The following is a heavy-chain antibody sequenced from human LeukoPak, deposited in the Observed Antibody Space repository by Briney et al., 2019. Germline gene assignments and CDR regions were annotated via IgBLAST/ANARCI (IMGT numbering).Heavy chain of an antibody. CDR1: GYTFTGYY. CDR2: INPNSGGT. V-gene: IGHV1-2*02. Sequence: GASVKVSCKASGYTFTGYYMHWVRQAPGQGLEWMGWINPNSGGTNYAQKFRGRVTMTRDTSISTAYMELSRLRSDDTAVYYCARDNYYDSSGYSWSDYWGQGTLVTVSS. CDR3: ARDNYYDSSGYSWSDY. D-gene: IGHD3-22*01. J-gene: IGHJ4*02.